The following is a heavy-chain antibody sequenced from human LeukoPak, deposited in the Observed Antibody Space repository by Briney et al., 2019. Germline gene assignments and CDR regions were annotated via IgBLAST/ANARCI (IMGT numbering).Heavy chain of an antibody. V-gene: IGHV3-23*01. CDR2: ISGSGGST. Sequence: GGSLRLSCTASGYTFSSYAMSWVRQAPGKGLEWVSAISGSGGSTYYADSVKGRFTISRDNSKNTLYLQMNSLRAEDTAVYYCAKEPTVTPTLYGMDVWGQGTTVTVSS. CDR3: AKEPTVTPTLYGMDV. J-gene: IGHJ6*02. CDR1: GYTFSSYA. D-gene: IGHD4-17*01.